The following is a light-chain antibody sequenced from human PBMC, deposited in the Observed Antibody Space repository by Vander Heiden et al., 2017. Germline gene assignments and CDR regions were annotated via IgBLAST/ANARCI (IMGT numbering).Light chain of an antibody. CDR1: QGIRND. Sequence: AIQMTQSPSSLAACGGDRVLITCRASQGIRNDLGWYQQRPGKAPKLLIYAASSLQTGVPLRFSGSGSGTDFTLTISSLQPEDFATYYCLQDYSYPRTFGQGTKVEIK. V-gene: IGKV1-6*01. J-gene: IGKJ1*01. CDR3: LQDYSYPRT. CDR2: AAS.